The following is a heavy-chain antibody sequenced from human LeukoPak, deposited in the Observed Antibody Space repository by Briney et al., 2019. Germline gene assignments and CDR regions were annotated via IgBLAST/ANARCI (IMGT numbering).Heavy chain of an antibody. CDR1: GYVLTQLS. CDR3: ATNRQIMILGVVIMPAFDI. J-gene: IGHJ3*02. D-gene: IGHD3-3*01. V-gene: IGHV1-24*01. CDR2: FDIEDGEI. Sequence: ASVKLSCKVSGYVLTQLSVHWVRQAPGKGLEWMGGFDIEDGEIIYAQKFQGRVTMTEDTSTDTAYMELSSLRSEDTAVYYCATNRQIMILGVVIMPAFDIWGQGTMVTVSS.